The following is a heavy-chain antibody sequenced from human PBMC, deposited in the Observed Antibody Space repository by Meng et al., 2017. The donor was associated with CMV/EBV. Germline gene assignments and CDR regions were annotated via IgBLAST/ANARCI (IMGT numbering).Heavy chain of an antibody. Sequence: GESLKISCAASGFTFSNAWMSWVRQAPGKGLEWVGRIKSKTDGGTTDYAAPVKGRFTISRDDSKNTLYLQMNSLKTEDTAVYYCTTDGDNDFWSGYYFPGMDVWGQGTTVPSP. CDR3: TTDGDNDFWSGYYFPGMDV. D-gene: IGHD3-3*01. CDR2: IKSKTDGGTT. V-gene: IGHV3-15*01. J-gene: IGHJ6*02. CDR1: GFTFSNAW.